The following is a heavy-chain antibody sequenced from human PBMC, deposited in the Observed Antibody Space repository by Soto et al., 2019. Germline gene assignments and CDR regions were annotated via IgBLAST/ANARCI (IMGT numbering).Heavy chain of an antibody. CDR1: GFTFSSYS. V-gene: IGHV3-48*01. J-gene: IGHJ4*02. Sequence: GGSLRLSCAASGFTFSSYSMNWVRQAPGKGLEWVSYISSSSSTIYYADSVKGRFTISRDNAKNSLYLQMNSLRAEDTAVYYCARVFHYDFWSGYYPDYWGQGTLVTVSS. CDR3: ARVFHYDFWSGYYPDY. CDR2: ISSSSSTI. D-gene: IGHD3-3*01.